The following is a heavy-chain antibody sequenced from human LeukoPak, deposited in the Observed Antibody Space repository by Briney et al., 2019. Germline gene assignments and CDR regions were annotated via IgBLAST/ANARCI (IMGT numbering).Heavy chain of an antibody. J-gene: IGHJ4*02. V-gene: IGHV4-59*06. CDR2: IYYSGST. Sequence: SETLSLTCTVSGGSIISYYWSWIRQPPGKGLEWIGYIYYSGSTYYNPSLKSRVTISVDTSKNQFSLKLSSVTAADTAVYYCASRYYDILTGFNWIYFDYWGQGTLVTVSS. D-gene: IGHD3-9*01. CDR1: GGSIISYY. CDR3: ASRYYDILTGFNWIYFDY.